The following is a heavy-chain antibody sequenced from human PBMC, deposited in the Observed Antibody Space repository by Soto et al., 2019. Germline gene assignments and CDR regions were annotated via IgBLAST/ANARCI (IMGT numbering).Heavy chain of an antibody. D-gene: IGHD3-22*01. V-gene: IGHV1-69*01. CDR1: GGTFSSYA. Sequence: QVQLVQSGAEVKKPGSSVKVSCKASGGTFSSYAISWVRQAPGQGLEWMGGIIPIFGTANYAQKFQGRVTSTADESTSTAYMELRSLRSEDTAVYYCARTITDYDSSGYYTYYGMDVWGQGTTVTVSS. J-gene: IGHJ6*02. CDR2: IIPIFGTA. CDR3: ARTITDYDSSGYYTYYGMDV.